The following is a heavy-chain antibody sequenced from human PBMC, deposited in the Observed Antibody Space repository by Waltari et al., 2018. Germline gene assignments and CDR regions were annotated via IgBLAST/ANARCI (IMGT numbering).Heavy chain of an antibody. Sequence: QLQLQESGPGLVKPSETLSLTCTVSGGSLSSSSYYWGWIRQPPGKGLEWIGSIYYSWSTYYNPSLKSRVTISVDTSKNQFSLKLSSVTAADTAVYYCARRYYDSTPFDYWGQGTLVTVSS. CDR2: IYYSWST. CDR3: ARRYYDSTPFDY. CDR1: GGSLSSSSYY. J-gene: IGHJ4*02. D-gene: IGHD3-22*01. V-gene: IGHV4-39*01.